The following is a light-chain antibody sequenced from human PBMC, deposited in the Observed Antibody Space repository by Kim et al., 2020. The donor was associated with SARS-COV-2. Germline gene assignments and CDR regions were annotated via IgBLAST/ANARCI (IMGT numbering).Light chain of an antibody. Sequence: QSALTQPASVSGSPGQSITISCIGTSSDIGAYNYVSWYQQHPGKAPKLMIYDVSNRPSGVSNRFSGSKSGNTASLTISGLQAEDEAGYYCSSHTIRNTLVFGGGTKLTVL. V-gene: IGLV2-14*03. CDR1: SSDIGAYNY. CDR3: SSHTIRNTLV. CDR2: DVS. J-gene: IGLJ3*02.